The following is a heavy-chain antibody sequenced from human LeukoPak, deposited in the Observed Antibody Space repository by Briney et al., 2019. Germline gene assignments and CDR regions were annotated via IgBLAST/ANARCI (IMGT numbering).Heavy chain of an antibody. CDR3: ARDRVAVAGTDY. V-gene: IGHV1-3*01. CDR2: INAGNGNT. CDR1: GYTFTSYA. D-gene: IGHD6-19*01. Sequence: ASVKVSCKASGYTFTSYAMHWVRQAPGQRLEWMGWINAGNGNTKYSQKFQGRVTMTRDTSASTAYMELSSLRSEDTAVYYCARDRVAVAGTDYWGQGTLVTVSS. J-gene: IGHJ4*02.